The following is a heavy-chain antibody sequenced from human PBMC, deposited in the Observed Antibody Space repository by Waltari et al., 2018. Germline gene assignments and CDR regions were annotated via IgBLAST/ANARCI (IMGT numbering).Heavy chain of an antibody. D-gene: IGHD1-1*01. CDR3: VGWNDPINS. V-gene: IGHV3-7*01. CDR1: GFTISRFW. J-gene: IGHJ4*02. CDR2: IGPEGRDK. Sequence: EAQLVQSGGGLVQPGGSLTLSCAASGFTISRFWMTWIRQAPGQGLQWVAHIGPEGRDKYYVDSVKGRFTISRDNAENSLLLQMSSLRVEDTALYYCVGWNDPINSWGQGTLVAVSS.